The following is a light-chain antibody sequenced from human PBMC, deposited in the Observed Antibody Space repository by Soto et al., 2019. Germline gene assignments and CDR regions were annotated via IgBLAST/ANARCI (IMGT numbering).Light chain of an antibody. Sequence: VIWMTQSPSLLSASTGDRVTISCRISQGISSHLAWYQQRPGKAPDLLIYDASTLQSGVPSRFSGSGSGTDFTLTISSLQPEDFATYYCLQDYNYPLTFGGGTKVDIK. CDR3: LQDYNYPLT. CDR2: DAS. J-gene: IGKJ4*01. CDR1: QGISSH. V-gene: IGKV1D-8*03.